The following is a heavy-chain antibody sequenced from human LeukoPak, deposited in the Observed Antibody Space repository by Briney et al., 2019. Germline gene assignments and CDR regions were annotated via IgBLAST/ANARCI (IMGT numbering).Heavy chain of an antibody. Sequence: SETLSLTCTVSGGSISSGSYYWSWIRQPAGKGLEWIGRIYTSGSTNYNPSLKSRVTISVDTSKNQFSLKLSSVTAADTAVYYYARYSYGYDWFDPWGQGTLVTVSS. CDR3: ARYSYGYDWFDP. CDR2: IYTSGST. J-gene: IGHJ5*02. V-gene: IGHV4-61*02. CDR1: GGSISSGSYY. D-gene: IGHD5-18*01.